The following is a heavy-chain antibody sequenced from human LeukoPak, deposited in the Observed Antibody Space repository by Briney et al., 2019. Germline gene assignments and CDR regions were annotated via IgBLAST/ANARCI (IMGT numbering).Heavy chain of an antibody. CDR3: ARLKRNGYYDSSGYYYFDY. CDR2: IKQDGSEK. CDR1: GFTLSSYW. J-gene: IGHJ4*02. V-gene: IGHV3-7*01. Sequence: VGSLRLSCAASGFTLSSYWMSWVRQAPGKGLEWVGGIKQDGSEKYYVESVKGRVTMSGDNAKNSLYLQMNSLRAEDTAVYYCARLKRNGYYDSSGYYYFDYWGQRALLTVSS. D-gene: IGHD3-22*01.